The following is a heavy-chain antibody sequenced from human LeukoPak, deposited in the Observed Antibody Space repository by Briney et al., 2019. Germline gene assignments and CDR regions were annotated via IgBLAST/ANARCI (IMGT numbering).Heavy chain of an antibody. CDR2: INPNSGGT. V-gene: IGHV1-2*02. Sequence: GASVKVSCKASGYTFTGYYMHWVRQAPGQGLEWMGWINPNSGGTNYAQKFQGRVTMTRDTSISTAYMELSRLRSDDTAVYYCAATDLGIQLYESYAFDIWGQGTMVTVSS. J-gene: IGHJ3*02. CDR1: GYTFTGYY. CDR3: AATDLGIQLYESYAFDI. D-gene: IGHD5-18*01.